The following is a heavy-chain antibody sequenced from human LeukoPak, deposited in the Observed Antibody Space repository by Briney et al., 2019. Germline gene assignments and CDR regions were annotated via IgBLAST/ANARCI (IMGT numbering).Heavy chain of an antibody. D-gene: IGHD2-2*01. CDR1: GFTFSSYA. J-gene: IGHJ6*04. CDR2: ISCDGSNK. CDR3: ARERRVYCSSTSCPVGMDV. Sequence: GRSLRLSCAASGFTFSSYAMHWVRQAPGKGLEWVAVISCDGSNKYYADSVKGRFTISRDNSKNTLYLQMNSLRAEDTAVYYCARERRVYCSSTSCPVGMDVWGKGTTVTVSS. V-gene: IGHV3-30*04.